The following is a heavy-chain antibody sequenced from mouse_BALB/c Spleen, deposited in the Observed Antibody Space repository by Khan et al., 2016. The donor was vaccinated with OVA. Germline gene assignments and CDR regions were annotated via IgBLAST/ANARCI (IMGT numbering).Heavy chain of an antibody. CDR2: ISPNNDGS. Sequence: VQLKQSGPELVKPGASVKMSCKASGYTFTSYVMHWVKQKPGQGLEWIGYISPNNDGSKYNEKFRGKATLTSDKSSSTAYMELSSLPSEDSAVYYCLRSLYFYGSAYEGFAYWGQGTLVTVSA. V-gene: IGHV1S136*01. CDR1: GYTFTSYV. D-gene: IGHD1-1*01. J-gene: IGHJ3*01. CDR3: LRSLYFYGSAYEGFAY.